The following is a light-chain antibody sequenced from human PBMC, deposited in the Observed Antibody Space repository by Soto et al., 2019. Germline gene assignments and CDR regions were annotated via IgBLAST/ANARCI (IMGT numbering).Light chain of an antibody. Sequence: IVMTQSPVTLSVSPGERVTLSCRASQSISTNLAWYQRKPGQAPRLLINGASTRATGIPARFSGSGSGTQFTLTISSLQSEDFGTYYCQQYNTWPGTFGQGTKVDIK. CDR1: QSISTN. J-gene: IGKJ1*01. CDR2: GAS. CDR3: QQYNTWPGT. V-gene: IGKV3-15*01.